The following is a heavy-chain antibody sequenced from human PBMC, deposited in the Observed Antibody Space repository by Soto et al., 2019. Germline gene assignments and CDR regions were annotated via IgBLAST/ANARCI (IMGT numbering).Heavy chain of an antibody. CDR3: AKDHGSDGYNEFDY. CDR1: GFTFSSYG. J-gene: IGHJ4*02. V-gene: IGHV3-30*18. Sequence: QVQLVDSGGGVVQPGRSLRLSCAASGFTFSSYGMHWVRQAPGKGLEWVAVISYDGSNKYYADSVKGRFTISRDNSKNTLYLQMNSLRAEDTAVYYCAKDHGSDGYNEFDYWGQGTLVTVSS. D-gene: IGHD5-12*01. CDR2: ISYDGSNK.